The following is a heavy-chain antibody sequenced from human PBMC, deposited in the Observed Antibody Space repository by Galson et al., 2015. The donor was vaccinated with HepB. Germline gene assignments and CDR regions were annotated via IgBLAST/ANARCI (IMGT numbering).Heavy chain of an antibody. CDR3: ANHYYDSSGYPPFDY. J-gene: IGHJ4*02. V-gene: IGHV3-23*01. Sequence: SLRLSCAASGFTFSSYAMSWVRQAPGKGLEWVSAISGSGGSTYYADSVKGRFTISRDNSKNTLYLQMNSLRAEDTAVYYCANHYYDSSGYPPFDYWGQGTLVPVSS. D-gene: IGHD3-22*01. CDR2: ISGSGGST. CDR1: GFTFSSYA.